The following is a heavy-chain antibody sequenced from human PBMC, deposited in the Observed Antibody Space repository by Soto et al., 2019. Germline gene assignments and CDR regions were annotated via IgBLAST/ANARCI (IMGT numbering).Heavy chain of an antibody. CDR1: GFTFSSYG. D-gene: IGHD2-15*01. Sequence: VGSLRLSCAASGFTFSSYGMHWVRQAPGKGLEWVAVISYDGSNKYYADSVKGRFTISRDNSKNTLYLQMNSLRAEDTAVYYCASLVVVASENYFDHWGQGTPVTVSS. CDR2: ISYDGSNK. CDR3: ASLVVVASENYFDH. V-gene: IGHV3-30*03. J-gene: IGHJ4*02.